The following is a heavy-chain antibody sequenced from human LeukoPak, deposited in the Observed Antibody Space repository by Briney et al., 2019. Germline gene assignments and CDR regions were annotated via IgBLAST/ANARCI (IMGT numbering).Heavy chain of an antibody. V-gene: IGHV5-51*01. CDR1: ADSFTSYW. Sequence: GEALKISCKGSADSFTSYWIGWGRQMPGKNVQGMGIIYPGDSDTRYSPSFQGQVTISADKSISTAYLQWSSVKASDTAVYYCARPPPYYYSAGKFYFDYWGQGTLVTVSP. CDR2: IYPGDSDT. D-gene: IGHD3-10*01. CDR3: ARPPPYYYSAGKFYFDY. J-gene: IGHJ4*02.